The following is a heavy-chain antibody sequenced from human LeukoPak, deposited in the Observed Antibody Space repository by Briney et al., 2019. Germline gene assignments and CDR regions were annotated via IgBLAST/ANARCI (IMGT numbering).Heavy chain of an antibody. Sequence: ASAKVSCKASGGTFSSYAISWVRQAPGQGLEWMGRINPNSGGTNYAQKFQGRVTMTRDTSISTAYMELSRLRSDDTAVYYCARDFWSGRTNDAFDIWGQGTMVTVSS. V-gene: IGHV1-2*06. J-gene: IGHJ3*02. D-gene: IGHD3-3*01. CDR1: GGTFSSYA. CDR2: INPNSGGT. CDR3: ARDFWSGRTNDAFDI.